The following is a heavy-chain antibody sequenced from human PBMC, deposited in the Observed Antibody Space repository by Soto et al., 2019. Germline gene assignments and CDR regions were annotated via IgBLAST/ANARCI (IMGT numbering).Heavy chain of an antibody. D-gene: IGHD3-3*01. CDR3: ARDKSITIFGVVIPEAFDI. Sequence: GALRLSCAASGFTFSSYNMNWVRQAPGKGLEWVSSISSSSSYIYYADSVKGRFTISRDNAKNSLYLQMNSLRAEDTAVYYCARDKSITIFGVVIPEAFDIWGQGTMVTVSS. CDR1: GFTFSSYN. CDR2: ISSSSSYI. J-gene: IGHJ3*02. V-gene: IGHV3-21*01.